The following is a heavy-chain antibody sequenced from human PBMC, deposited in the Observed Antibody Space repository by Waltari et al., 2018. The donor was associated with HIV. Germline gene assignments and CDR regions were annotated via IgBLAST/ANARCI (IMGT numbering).Heavy chain of an antibody. CDR1: GFSFSAYC. V-gene: IGHV3-74*01. CDR2: INRYGGEA. CDR3: ARDDYDFWSGPRRDKNYGMDV. D-gene: IGHD3-3*01. Sequence: LVQSGGGLVQPGGSLRLSCAASGFSFSAYCIHWVRQSQWKWLEWVSRINRYGGEATYADSVKGRFTVSRDNAKNTLFLEMSSLRVEDTAVYYCARDDYDFWSGPRRDKNYGMDVWGQGTAVTVSS. J-gene: IGHJ6*02.